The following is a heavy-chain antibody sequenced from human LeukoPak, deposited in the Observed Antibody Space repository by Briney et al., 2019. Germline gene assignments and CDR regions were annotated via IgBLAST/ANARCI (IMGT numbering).Heavy chain of an antibody. J-gene: IGHJ5*02. CDR2: IYYSGST. CDR1: GGSISSYY. D-gene: IGHD5-12*01. Sequence: SETLSLTCTVSGGSISSYYWSWIRQSPGKGLEWIGYIYYSGSTNYNPSLKSRVTMSVDTSKKQFSLKVSSVTAADTAVYYCARRRGYSGYDSTYNWFDPWGQGTLVTVSS. CDR3: ARRRGYSGYDSTYNWFDP. V-gene: IGHV4-59*01.